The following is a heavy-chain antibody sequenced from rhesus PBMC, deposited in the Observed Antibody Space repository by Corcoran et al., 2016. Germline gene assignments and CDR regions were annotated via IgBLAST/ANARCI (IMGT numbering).Heavy chain of an antibody. CDR1: GASISSNY. J-gene: IGHJ4*01. Sequence: QVQLQESGPGLVKPSETLPLTCAVSGASISSNYWSWRRPPPGKGLEWIGYIYGGSGSTSYNPSLKSRVTISKDTSKNQFSLKLSSVTAADTAVYYCARGVGWSGGWSDPVAFDYWGQGVLVTVSS. D-gene: IGHD6-37*01. V-gene: IGHV4-147*01. CDR2: IYGGSGST. CDR3: ARGVGWSGGWSDPVAFDY.